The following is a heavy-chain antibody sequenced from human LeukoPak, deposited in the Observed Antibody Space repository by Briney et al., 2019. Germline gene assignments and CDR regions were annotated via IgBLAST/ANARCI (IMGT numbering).Heavy chain of an antibody. Sequence: GGSLRLSCAASGFTFSNDWMHWVRQAPGKGLVWVSRINTDGSTTTYADFVKGRFTIARDNAKNTLYLQMNSLRVEDTAVYYCARGRGGSYHYWGQGTLVTVSS. V-gene: IGHV3-74*01. CDR1: GFTFSNDW. CDR2: INTDGSTT. CDR3: ARGRGGSYHY. J-gene: IGHJ4*02. D-gene: IGHD1-26*01.